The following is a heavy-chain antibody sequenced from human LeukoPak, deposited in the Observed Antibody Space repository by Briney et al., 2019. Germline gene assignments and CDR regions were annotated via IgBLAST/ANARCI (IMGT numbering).Heavy chain of an antibody. CDR2: IIAILGTP. CDR3: ARPGTYFDS. J-gene: IGHJ4*02. V-gene: IGHV1-69*04. Sequence: ASVKVSCKTSGYTFTSYGINWVRQAPGQGLEWMGRIIAILGTPKYAQKFQGRLTMTADKSTNTAYMELSSLTSEDTAVYYCARPGTYFDSWGQGTLVTVSS. CDR1: GYTFTSYG.